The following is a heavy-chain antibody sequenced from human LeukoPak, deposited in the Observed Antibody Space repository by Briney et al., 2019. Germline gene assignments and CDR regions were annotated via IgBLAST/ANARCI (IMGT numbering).Heavy chain of an antibody. CDR2: MNPNSGNT. CDR1: GYTFSSYD. J-gene: IGHJ1*01. CDR3: ARRVGSGWPVQH. V-gene: IGHV1-8*01. Sequence: ASVKVSCKASGYTFSSYDINWVRQATGQGLERMGWMNPNSGNTGYAQKFQGRLNMTRNTPISTAYMELSSLRSEDTAVYYCARRVGSGWPVQHWGQGTLVTVSS. D-gene: IGHD6-19*01.